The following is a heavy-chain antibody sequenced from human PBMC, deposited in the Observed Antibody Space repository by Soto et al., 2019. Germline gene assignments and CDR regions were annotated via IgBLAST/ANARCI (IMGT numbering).Heavy chain of an antibody. J-gene: IGHJ5*02. D-gene: IGHD3-22*01. CDR3: ARKDKSGYFNWFDP. Sequence: GSLKISCRTSGYRFTSYWIAWVRQMPGKGLEWMGIIFPSDSDTRYSPSFQGQVTISADRSTSTVFLQWASLKASDTAVYFCARKDKSGYFNWFDPWGQGTLVTVSS. CDR2: IFPSDSDT. V-gene: IGHV5-51*01. CDR1: GYRFTSYW.